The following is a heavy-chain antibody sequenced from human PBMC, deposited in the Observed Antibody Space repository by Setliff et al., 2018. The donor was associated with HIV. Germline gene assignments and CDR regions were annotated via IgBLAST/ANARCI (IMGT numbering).Heavy chain of an antibody. Sequence: ASVKVSCKSSGYTFTSYGASWVRQAPGQGLEWMGWVNPYNGDTKNAQKFQGRVAMTTDTSTSTAHMELRNLRSDDTAVYYCARDSGMAVVGTWRRLDPWGQGTLVTVSS. V-gene: IGHV1-18*01. D-gene: IGHD6-19*01. CDR2: VNPYNGDT. J-gene: IGHJ5*02. CDR1: GYTFTSYG. CDR3: ARDSGMAVVGTWRRLDP.